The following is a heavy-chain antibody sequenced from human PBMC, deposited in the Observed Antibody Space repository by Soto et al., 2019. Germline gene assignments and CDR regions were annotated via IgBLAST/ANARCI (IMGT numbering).Heavy chain of an antibody. V-gene: IGHV3-23*01. Sequence: PGGSLRLSCAASGFTFSSYAMSWVRQAPGKGLGWVSAISGSGGSTYYADSVKGRFTISRDNSKNTLYLQMNSLRAEDTAVYYCAKAPGKGYCSGGSCYWADYWGQGTQVTVS. D-gene: IGHD2-15*01. J-gene: IGHJ4*02. CDR3: AKAPGKGYCSGGSCYWADY. CDR2: ISGSGGST. CDR1: GFTFSSYA.